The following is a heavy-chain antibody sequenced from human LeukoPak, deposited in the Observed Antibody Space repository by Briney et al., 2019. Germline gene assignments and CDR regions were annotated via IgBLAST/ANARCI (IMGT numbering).Heavy chain of an antibody. CDR1: GGTFSNYA. J-gene: IGHJ4*02. CDR3: ARWAGYCRITNCYSAFDY. V-gene: IGHV1-69*13. Sequence: GASVKVSCKASGGTFSNYAISWVRQAPGQGLEWMGGSTPIFATPSYAQKFQGGVTITADESTSTAYMELSGLRSEDTAVYYCARWAGYCRITNCYSAFDYWGQGTLVTVSS. D-gene: IGHD2-2*02. CDR2: STPIFATP.